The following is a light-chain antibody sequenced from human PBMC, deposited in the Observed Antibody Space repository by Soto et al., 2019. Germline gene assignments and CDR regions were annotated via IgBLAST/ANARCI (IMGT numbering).Light chain of an antibody. Sequence: QTVVTQEPSFSVSPGRTVTLTCGLSSGSVSTSYYPNWYQQTPGQAPRTLIYSTNTRSSGVPDRFSGSILGNKAALTITGAQADDESDYYCVLYMGSGIWVFGGGTKVPS. CDR1: SGSVSTSYY. CDR2: STN. J-gene: IGLJ3*02. V-gene: IGLV8-61*01. CDR3: VLYMGSGIWV.